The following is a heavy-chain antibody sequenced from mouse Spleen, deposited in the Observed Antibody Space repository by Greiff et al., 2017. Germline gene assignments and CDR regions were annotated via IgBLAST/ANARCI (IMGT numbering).Heavy chain of an antibody. CDR3: ARCMITTGGDFDV. J-gene: IGHJ1*01. D-gene: IGHD2-4*01. CDR1: GFTFSSYA. V-gene: IGHV5-9-1*01. CDR2: ISSGGSYT. Sequence: EVKLVESGGGLVKPGGSLKLSCAASGFTFSSYAMSWVRQTPEKRLEWVATISSGGSYTYYPDSVKGRFTISRDNARNTLYLQMSSLRSEDTAMYYCARCMITTGGDFDVWGAGTTVTVSS.